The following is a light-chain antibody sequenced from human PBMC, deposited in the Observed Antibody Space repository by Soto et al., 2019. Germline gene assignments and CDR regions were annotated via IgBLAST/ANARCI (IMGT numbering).Light chain of an antibody. CDR2: DAS. V-gene: IGKV1-5*01. CDR3: QQYDSYSWT. Sequence: DIQITQSHSTRSPSVGTRVAITCXASQSISSWLAWYQQKLGRAPRLLIYDASSLESGVPSRFSGSGSGTEFILTISSLQPDDFATYYCQQYDSYSWTFGQGTKVDIK. CDR1: QSISSW. J-gene: IGKJ1*01.